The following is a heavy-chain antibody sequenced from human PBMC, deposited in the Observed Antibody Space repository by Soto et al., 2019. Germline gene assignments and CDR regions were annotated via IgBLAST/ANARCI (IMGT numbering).Heavy chain of an antibody. CDR1: GDTFTSYS. D-gene: IGHD3-9*01. V-gene: IGHV1-69*05. CDR3: ARGPPYYDIFTDYYPTVWTPRNHYYYYGMDV. CDR2: ITPIFGTA. Sequence: SVKVSCKSSGDTFTSYSIRWVRQAPGQWLECMGRITPIFGTASYAQKFQGRVTITTDESTSTGYMELSSLKSEDTAVYYGARGPPYYDIFTDYYPTVWTPRNHYYYYGMDVWGQGTTVTVSS. J-gene: IGHJ6*02.